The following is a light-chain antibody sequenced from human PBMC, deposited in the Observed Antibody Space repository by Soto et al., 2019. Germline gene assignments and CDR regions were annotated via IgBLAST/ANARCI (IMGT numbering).Light chain of an antibody. CDR1: QSLIHSDGSTY. Sequence: DVVMTQSPLSLPVTLGQPASISCRSSQSLIHSDGSTYLSWFQQRPGRSPRRLIYEVSDRDSGGPDRFSGSGSGTDFTLKLSRVEAEDVGVYSCMQGTHWPWTFGQGTEVEIK. CDR3: MQGTHWPWT. J-gene: IGKJ1*01. CDR2: EVS. V-gene: IGKV2-30*02.